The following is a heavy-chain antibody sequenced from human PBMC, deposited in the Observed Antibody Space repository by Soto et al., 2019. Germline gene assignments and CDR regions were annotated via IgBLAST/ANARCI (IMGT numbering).Heavy chain of an antibody. Sequence: GGSLRLSCAASGFTFSSSAMHWVRQASGKGLEWVGRIRSKANSYATAYAASVKGRFTISRDDSKNTAYLQMNSLKTEDTAVYYCTTITGTTSSNFDYWGQGTLVTVSS. CDR3: TTITGTTSSNFDY. CDR1: GFTFSSSA. J-gene: IGHJ4*02. V-gene: IGHV3-73*01. D-gene: IGHD1-7*01. CDR2: IRSKANSYAT.